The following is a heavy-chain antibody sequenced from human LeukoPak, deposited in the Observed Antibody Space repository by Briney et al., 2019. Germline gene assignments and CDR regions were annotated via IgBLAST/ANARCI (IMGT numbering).Heavy chain of an antibody. CDR3: ARGGPPYYYDSSGYYYFDY. Sequence: QAGGSLRLSCVASGFTFNNYAMHWVRQAPGKGLEWVSVISNDGSNEYYADSVKGRFTISRDNSKNTLSLQMNNLRAEDTAVYDCARGGPPYYYDSSGYYYFDYWGQGTLVTVSS. CDR1: GFTFNNYA. D-gene: IGHD3-22*01. V-gene: IGHV3-30-3*01. J-gene: IGHJ4*02. CDR2: ISNDGSNE.